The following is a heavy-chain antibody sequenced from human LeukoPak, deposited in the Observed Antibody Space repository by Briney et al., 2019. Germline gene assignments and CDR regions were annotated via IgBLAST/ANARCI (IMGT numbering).Heavy chain of an antibody. CDR1: GFTFSSYA. D-gene: IGHD3-3*01. CDR2: ISGSGGST. J-gene: IGHJ6*02. Sequence: PGGSLRLSCAASGFTFSSYAMSWVRQAPGKGLEWVSAISGSGGSTYYADSVKGRFTISRDNSKNTLYLQMNSLRAEDTAVYYCAKDIKRKLFWSGYYRDYGMDVWGQGATVTVSS. V-gene: IGHV3-23*01. CDR3: AKDIKRKLFWSGYYRDYGMDV.